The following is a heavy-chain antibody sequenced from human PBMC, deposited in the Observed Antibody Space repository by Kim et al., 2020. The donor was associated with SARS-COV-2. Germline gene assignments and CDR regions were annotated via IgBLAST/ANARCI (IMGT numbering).Heavy chain of an antibody. CDR2: MNPNSGNT. CDR1: GYTFTSYD. J-gene: IGHJ6*02. D-gene: IGHD2-2*01. CDR3: ARPHCSSTSCYYYYYYGMDV. V-gene: IGHV1-8*02. Sequence: ASVKVSCKASGYTFTSYDINWVRQATGQGLEWMGWMNPNSGNTGYAQKFQGRVTMTRNTSISTAYMELSSLRSEDTAVYYCARPHCSSTSCYYYYYYGMDVWGQGTTVTVS.